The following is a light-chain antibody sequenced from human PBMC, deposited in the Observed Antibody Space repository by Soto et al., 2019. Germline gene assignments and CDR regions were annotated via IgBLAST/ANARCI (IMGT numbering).Light chain of an antibody. J-gene: IGLJ2*01. CDR1: STDVGAYNF. Sequence: QSALTQPPSASGSPGQSVTISCTGTSTDVGAYNFVSWYQQHPGKAPKLMIYAVSKRPSGVPDRFSGSTSGNTASLTVSGLQADDEADYYCSSYVGNNNLVFGGGTKLTVL. CDR3: SSYVGNNNLV. CDR2: AVS. V-gene: IGLV2-8*01.